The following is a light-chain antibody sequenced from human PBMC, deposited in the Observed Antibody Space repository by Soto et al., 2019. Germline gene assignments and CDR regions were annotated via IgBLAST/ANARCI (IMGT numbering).Light chain of an antibody. J-gene: IGKJ1*01. Sequence: DIQMTQSPSILSASVGDIVTITCRASQSIGSWLAWYQQTEGKAPKVLIYKASTLERGVPSRFSGSGSGTEFTLTISSLQAADVATYYGQQYYSFPWTVGQGTKVDIK. CDR3: QQYYSFPWT. CDR1: QSIGSW. V-gene: IGKV1-5*03. CDR2: KAS.